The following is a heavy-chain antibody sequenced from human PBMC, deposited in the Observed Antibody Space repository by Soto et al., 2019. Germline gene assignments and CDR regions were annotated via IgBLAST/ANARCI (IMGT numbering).Heavy chain of an antibody. Sequence: QVQLVQSGAEVKKPGASVEVACKASGITYTTYAIHWVRQAPGQGLEWMGWINTGNGNTRYSQRLQGRVSLTTDTSASTAYMDVSSLTSEDTAVYYCARAISGYVSWGQGTLITVSS. CDR2: INTGNGNT. D-gene: IGHD5-12*01. J-gene: IGHJ5*02. V-gene: IGHV1-3*04. CDR3: ARAISGYVS. CDR1: GITYTTYA.